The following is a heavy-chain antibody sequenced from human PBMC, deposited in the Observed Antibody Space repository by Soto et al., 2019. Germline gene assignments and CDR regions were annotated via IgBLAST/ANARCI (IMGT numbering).Heavy chain of an antibody. Sequence: SVKVSCKASGGTFSSYAISWVRQAPGQGLEWMGGIIPIFGTANYAQKFQGRVTITADESTSTAYMELSSLRFEDTAVYYCARDQDCSGGSCYSTGYYYGMDVWGQGTTVTVSS. CDR2: IIPIFGTA. V-gene: IGHV1-69*13. J-gene: IGHJ6*02. CDR3: ARDQDCSGGSCYSTGYYYGMDV. CDR1: GGTFSSYA. D-gene: IGHD2-15*01.